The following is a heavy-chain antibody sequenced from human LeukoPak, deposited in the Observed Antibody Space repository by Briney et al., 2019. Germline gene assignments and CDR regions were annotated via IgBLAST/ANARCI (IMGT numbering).Heavy chain of an antibody. D-gene: IGHD3-22*01. V-gene: IGHV3-23*01. J-gene: IGHJ5*02. CDR2: ISGSGGST. CDR3: AKSPYYYDSSGQLGTKDNWFDP. Sequence: GGSLRLSCAASGFTFSSYAMSWVRQAPGKGLEWVSAISGSGGSTCYADSVKGRFTISRDNSKNTLYLQMNSLRAEDTAVYYCAKSPYYYDSSGQLGTKDNWFDPWGQGTLVTVSS. CDR1: GFTFSSYA.